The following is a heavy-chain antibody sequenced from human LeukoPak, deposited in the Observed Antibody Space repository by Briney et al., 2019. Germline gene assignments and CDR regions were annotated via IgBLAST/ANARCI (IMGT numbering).Heavy chain of an antibody. Sequence: PGGSLRLSCAASGFTFSRYWMSWVRQAPGKGLEWVANIKQDGSEKYYVDSVKGRFTISRDEAKNSLYLQMNSLRAEDTAVYYCARERYFDRRVPFDYWGQGTLVTVSS. CDR1: GFTFSRYW. D-gene: IGHD3-9*01. V-gene: IGHV3-7*05. CDR3: ARERYFDRRVPFDY. CDR2: IKQDGSEK. J-gene: IGHJ4*02.